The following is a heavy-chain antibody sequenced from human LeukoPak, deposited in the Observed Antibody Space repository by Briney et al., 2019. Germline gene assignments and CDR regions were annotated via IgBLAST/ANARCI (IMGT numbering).Heavy chain of an antibody. Sequence: SETLSLTCTVSGGSISSYYWSWIRQPPGKGLEWIGYIYYSGSTNYNPSLKSRVTMSVDTSKNQFSLKLSSVTAADTAVYYCARDRDFWSGYYHYWYFDLWGRGTLVTVSS. J-gene: IGHJ2*01. CDR2: IYYSGST. CDR1: GGSISSYY. D-gene: IGHD3-3*01. CDR3: ARDRDFWSGYYHYWYFDL. V-gene: IGHV4-59*12.